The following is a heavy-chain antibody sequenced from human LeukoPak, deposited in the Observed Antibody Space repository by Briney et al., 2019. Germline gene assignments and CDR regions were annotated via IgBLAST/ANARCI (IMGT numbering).Heavy chain of an antibody. J-gene: IGHJ2*01. CDR2: INWKTGNG. D-gene: IGHD5-24*01. CDR1: GFKFYDYA. Sequence: GRSLRLSCAVSGFKFYDYAMHWVRQAPGRGLEWVSGINWKTGNGIYADSVKGRFTISRDNAKNSLYLQMSSLRAEDTALYYCTRRAARWQFDLWGRGTLLTVSS. CDR3: TRRAARWQFDL. V-gene: IGHV3-9*01.